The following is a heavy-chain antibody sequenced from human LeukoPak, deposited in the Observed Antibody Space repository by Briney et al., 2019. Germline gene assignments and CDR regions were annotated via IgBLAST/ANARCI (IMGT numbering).Heavy chain of an antibody. CDR1: GYTFTGYY. D-gene: IGHD6-19*01. J-gene: IGHJ5*02. CDR3: ARDQWLVRGNWFDP. CDR2: INPNSGGT. V-gene: IGHV1-2*06. Sequence: GASVTVSCKASGYTFTGYYMHWVRQAPGQGLEWMGRINPNSGGTNYAQKFQGRVTMTRDTSISTAYMELSRLRSDDTAVYYCARDQWLVRGNWFDPWGQGTLVTVSS.